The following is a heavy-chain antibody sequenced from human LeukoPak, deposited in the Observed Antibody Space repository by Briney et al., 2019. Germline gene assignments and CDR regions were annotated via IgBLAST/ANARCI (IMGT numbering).Heavy chain of an antibody. V-gene: IGHV1-8*01. CDR3: ARARLLPRRLGFDP. J-gene: IGHJ5*02. CDR1: GYTFTSYD. CDR2: MNPNSGNT. Sequence: GASVKVSCKGSGYTFTSYDINWVRQATGQGLEWMGWMNPNSGNTGYAQKFQGRVTMTRNTSISTAYMELSSLRSEDTAVYYCARARLLPRRLGFDPWGQGTLVTVSS. D-gene: IGHD3-22*01.